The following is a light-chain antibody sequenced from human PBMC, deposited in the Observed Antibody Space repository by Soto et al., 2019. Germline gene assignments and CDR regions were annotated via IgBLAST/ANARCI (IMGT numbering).Light chain of an antibody. J-gene: IGKJ4*01. V-gene: IGKV3D-15*01. CDR1: QSVGTK. CDR3: QQYHDLPPPT. Sequence: EIVMTQSPVTLSVSPGGRATLSCRASQSVGTKLAWYHQKRGQPPRLLIYDASTRATGIPARFSGSGSGTEFTLTISSLQSEDFAVYYCQQYHDLPPPTFGGGTKVEIK. CDR2: DAS.